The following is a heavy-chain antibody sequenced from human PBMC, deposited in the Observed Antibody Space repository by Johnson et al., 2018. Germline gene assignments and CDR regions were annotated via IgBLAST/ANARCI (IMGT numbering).Heavy chain of an antibody. CDR1: GFTFSSYG. CDR2: ISYDGSNK. CDR3: ARAYCSSPGCYRYGRDV. J-gene: IGHJ6*02. D-gene: IGHD2-2*02. Sequence: QVQLVQSGGGVVQPGRSLSLSCAASGFTFSSYGMHWVRQVPGKGLEWVAVISYDGSNKYYADSVKGRFPISRDNSKNTLYLQMNSLTAEDTAVYYGARAYCSSPGCYRYGRDVWGQGTTVTVSS. V-gene: IGHV3-30*03.